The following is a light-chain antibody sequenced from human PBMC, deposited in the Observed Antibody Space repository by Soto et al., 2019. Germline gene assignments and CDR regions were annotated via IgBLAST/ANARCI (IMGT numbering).Light chain of an antibody. CDR1: QTIRSNY. J-gene: IGKJ1*01. CDR3: QQYGSSPWT. V-gene: IGKV3-20*01. Sequence: ETVLTQSPGTLSLSPGEGATLSCRASQTIRSNYLAWYRQTPGQAPRLRIYGASNMANGIADWFSGSGAGTDFTLIFSRLEPEDFALDYCQQYGSSPWTFGQGTKVEIQ. CDR2: GAS.